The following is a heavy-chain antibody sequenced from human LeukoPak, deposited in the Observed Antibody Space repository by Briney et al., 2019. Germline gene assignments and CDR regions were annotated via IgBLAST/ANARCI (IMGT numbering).Heavy chain of an antibody. CDR1: GFSVSSNY. CDR3: ARDRSGWSDFDY. CDR2: IYSDGYT. J-gene: IGHJ4*02. V-gene: IGHV3-53*01. D-gene: IGHD6-19*01. Sequence: GGSLRLSCAASGFSVSSNYMSWVRQAPGKGLEWVSVIYSDGYTYYADSVKGRFTISRDNPKNTLYLQMNSLRAEDTAVYYCARDRSGWSDFDYWGQGTLVTVSS.